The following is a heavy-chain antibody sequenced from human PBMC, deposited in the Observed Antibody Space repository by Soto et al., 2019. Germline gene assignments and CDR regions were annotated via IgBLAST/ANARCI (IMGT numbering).Heavy chain of an antibody. CDR2: IYSGGST. Sequence: GGSLRLSCAASGFTVSSNYMSWVRQAPGKGLEWVSVIYSGGSTYYADSVKGRFTISRDNSKNTLYLQMNSLRAEDTAVYYCARDGVSLLAVAGPILDYWGQGTLVTVSS. V-gene: IGHV3-66*01. CDR3: ARDGVSLLAVAGPILDY. D-gene: IGHD6-19*01. J-gene: IGHJ4*02. CDR1: GFTVSSNY.